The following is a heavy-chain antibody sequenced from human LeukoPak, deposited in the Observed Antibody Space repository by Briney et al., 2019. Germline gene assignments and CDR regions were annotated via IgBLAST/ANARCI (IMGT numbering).Heavy chain of an antibody. J-gene: IGHJ6*02. V-gene: IGHV3-23*01. CDR1: GFTFSSYW. Sequence: GGSLRLSCAASGFTFSSYWMHWVRQAPGKGLEWVSSISGSGGITYYADSVKGRFTFSRDNSKNTLYLQMNSLRAEDTAVYYCAKGVAAGGSYYYYYGMDVWGQGTTVTVSS. CDR2: ISGSGGIT. CDR3: AKGVAAGGSYYYYYGMDV. D-gene: IGHD1-26*01.